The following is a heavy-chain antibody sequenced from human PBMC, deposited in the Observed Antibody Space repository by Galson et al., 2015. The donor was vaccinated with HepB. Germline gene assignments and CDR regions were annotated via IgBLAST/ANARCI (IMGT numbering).Heavy chain of an antibody. Sequence: SLRLSCAASGFSLRRYSMNWVRQAPGKGLEWVSSISSDSTYRFYADSWKGRFTISRDNAKNSLYLQMNSLRAEDTAVYYCARDLYFVDSTGRYQYDDFDLWGLMTMVTVSS. CDR2: ISSDSTYR. V-gene: IGHV3-21*01. D-gene: IGHD3-22*01. J-gene: IGHJ3*01. CDR1: GFSLRRYS. CDR3: ARDLYFVDSTGRYQYDDFDL.